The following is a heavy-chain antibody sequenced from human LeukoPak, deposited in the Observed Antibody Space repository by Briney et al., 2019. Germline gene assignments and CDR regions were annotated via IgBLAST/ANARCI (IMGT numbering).Heavy chain of an antibody. CDR3: ARLFNYCSSTSCYGPNFDY. Sequence: ASVKVSCKASGYTFTSYGISWVRQAPGQGLEWMGWISAYNGNTNYAQKLQGRVTMTTDTSTSTAHMELRSLRSDNTAVYYCARLFNYCSSTSCYGPNFDYWGLGTLVTVSS. CDR1: GYTFTSYG. CDR2: ISAYNGNT. J-gene: IGHJ4*02. D-gene: IGHD2-2*01. V-gene: IGHV1-18*04.